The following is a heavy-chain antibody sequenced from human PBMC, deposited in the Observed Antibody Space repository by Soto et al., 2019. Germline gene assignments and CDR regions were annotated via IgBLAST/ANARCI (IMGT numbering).Heavy chain of an antibody. CDR1: GFTFSDYY. Sequence: QVQLVESGGGLVKPGGSLRLSCAASGFTFSDYYMSWIRQAPGKGLEWVSYINSSSSYTNYADSVKGRFTISRDNAKISLYLQMSSLRAEDTAVYYCARIITAAGGRRYFDLWGRGTLVTVPS. J-gene: IGHJ2*01. D-gene: IGHD6-13*01. CDR2: INSSSSYT. CDR3: ARIITAAGGRRYFDL. V-gene: IGHV3-11*05.